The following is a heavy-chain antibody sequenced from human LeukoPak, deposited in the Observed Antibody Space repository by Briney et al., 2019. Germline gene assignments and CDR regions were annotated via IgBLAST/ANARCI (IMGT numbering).Heavy chain of an antibody. Sequence: GGSLRLSCAASGFSFSAYWMTWVRQAPGTGLEWVANINPAGSETYYVDPVKGRFSISRDNAKNLVYLQMNSLRAEDTAVYHCARFGYVAAVDVWGQGTSVTVSS. CDR3: ARFGYVAAVDV. CDR2: INPAGSET. J-gene: IGHJ4*02. D-gene: IGHD2-15*01. CDR1: GFSFSAYW. V-gene: IGHV3-7*01.